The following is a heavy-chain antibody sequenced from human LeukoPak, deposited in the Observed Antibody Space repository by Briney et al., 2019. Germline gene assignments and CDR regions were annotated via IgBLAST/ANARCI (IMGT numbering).Heavy chain of an antibody. CDR3: ARGLTRDYFDY. Sequence: SETLSLTCTVSGGSTSSYYWSWIRQPPGKGLEWIGYIYYSGSTNYNPSLKSRVTISVDTSKNQFSLKLSSVTAADTAVYYCARGLTRDYFDYWGQGTLVTVSS. D-gene: IGHD3-10*01. J-gene: IGHJ4*02. CDR1: GGSTSSYY. CDR2: IYYSGST. V-gene: IGHV4-59*08.